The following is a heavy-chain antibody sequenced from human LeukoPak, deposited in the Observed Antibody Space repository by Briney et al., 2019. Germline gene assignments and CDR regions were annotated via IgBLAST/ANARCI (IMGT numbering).Heavy chain of an antibody. Sequence: SETLSLTCTVSGGSISSYHWSWIRQPPGKGLEWIGHIYYTGSTNYNPSLNSRVTISLDTSKNQFSLKLSSVTAADTAVYYCTRSLGVVIHGGMDVWGQGTTVTVSS. CDR2: IYYTGST. D-gene: IGHD3-3*01. CDR3: TRSLGVVIHGGMDV. V-gene: IGHV4-59*01. J-gene: IGHJ6*02. CDR1: GGSISSYH.